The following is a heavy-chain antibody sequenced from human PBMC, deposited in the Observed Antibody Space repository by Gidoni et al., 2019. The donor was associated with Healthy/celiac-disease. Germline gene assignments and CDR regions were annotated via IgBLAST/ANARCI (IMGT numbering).Heavy chain of an antibody. CDR1: GFTFSSYA. D-gene: IGHD3-22*01. J-gene: IGHJ4*02. CDR3: AKDLSRGDPLFPATYYFDY. Sequence: EVQMLESGGGLVQPGGSLRPSCAASGFTFSSYALRWVRQAPGKGLGWVSAISVSGGSTYYADSVKGRFTISRDNSKNTLYLQMNSLRAEDTAVYYCAKDLSRGDPLFPATYYFDYWGQGTLVTVSS. CDR2: ISVSGGST. V-gene: IGHV3-23*01.